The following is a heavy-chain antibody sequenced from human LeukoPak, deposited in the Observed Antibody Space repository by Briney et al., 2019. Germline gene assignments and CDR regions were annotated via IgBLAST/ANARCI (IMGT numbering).Heavy chain of an antibody. V-gene: IGHV4-34*01. D-gene: IGHD3-3*01. CDR2: INHSGST. Sequence: SGTLSLTCAVYGGSFSGYYWSWIRQPPGKGLEWIGEINHSGSTNYNPSLKSRVTISVDTSKNQFSLKLSSVTAADTAVYYCARHGSGYVEYWGQGTLVTVSS. CDR3: ARHGSGYVEY. J-gene: IGHJ4*02. CDR1: GGSFSGYY.